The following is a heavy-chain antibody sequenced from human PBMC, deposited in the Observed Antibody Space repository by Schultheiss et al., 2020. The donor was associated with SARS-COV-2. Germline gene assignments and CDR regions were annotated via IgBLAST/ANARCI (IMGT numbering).Heavy chain of an antibody. J-gene: IGHJ4*02. CDR1: GFTFSSYA. D-gene: IGHD2-15*01. CDR2: ISYDGSNK. V-gene: IGHV3-30*14. CDR3: ATHCSGGSCPTPY. Sequence: GESLKISCAASGFTFSSYAMHWVRQAPGKGLEWVAVISYDGSNKYYADSVKGRFTISRDNSKNTLYLQMNSLRAEDTAVYYCATHCSGGSCPTPYWGQGTLVTVSS.